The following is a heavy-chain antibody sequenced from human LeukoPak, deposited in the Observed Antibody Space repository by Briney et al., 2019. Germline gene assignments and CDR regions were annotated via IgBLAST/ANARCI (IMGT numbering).Heavy chain of an antibody. V-gene: IGHV3-66*01. D-gene: IGHD4-17*01. Sequence: GGSLRLSCAASGFTFSSYGMHWVRQAPGKGLEWVSVLYRGGTANYADSVQGRFIISRDNSKNTFYLQMNSLRAEDTAVYYCARDHDDGDYFFDYWGQGTLVTVSS. CDR2: LYRGGTA. CDR1: GFTFSSYG. J-gene: IGHJ4*02. CDR3: ARDHDDGDYFFDY.